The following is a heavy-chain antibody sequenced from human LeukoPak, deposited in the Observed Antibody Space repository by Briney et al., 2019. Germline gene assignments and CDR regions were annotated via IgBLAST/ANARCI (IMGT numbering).Heavy chain of an antibody. CDR3: ARVRDYYASSDYSDY. J-gene: IGHJ4*02. V-gene: IGHV1-18*04. CDR1: GYIFTNYY. D-gene: IGHD3-22*01. Sequence: ASVKVSCKTSGYIFTNYYVSWVRQAPGQGLEWMGWISGYNAKTKYVQKFQGRITMTIDTSTTTAYMELRSLTSDDTAVYYCARVRDYYASSDYSDYWGQRTLVTVSS. CDR2: ISGYNAKT.